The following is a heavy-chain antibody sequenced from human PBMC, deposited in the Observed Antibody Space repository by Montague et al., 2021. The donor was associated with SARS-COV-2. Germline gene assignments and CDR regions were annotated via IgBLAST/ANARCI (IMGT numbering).Heavy chain of an antibody. CDR3: ARGQVTIFGVLIMLPAAGALDI. CDR2: VNHSGST. CDR1: GGSISGYY. Sequence: SETLSLTCAVSGGSISGYYWSWIRQPPGKGLEWIGYVNHSGSTNYNPSLKSRVTISVDTSKNQFSLKMNSVSAADTAVYYCARGQVTIFGVLIMLPAAGALDIWGRGTMVSVSS. J-gene: IGHJ3*02. V-gene: IGHV4-34*01. D-gene: IGHD3-3*01.